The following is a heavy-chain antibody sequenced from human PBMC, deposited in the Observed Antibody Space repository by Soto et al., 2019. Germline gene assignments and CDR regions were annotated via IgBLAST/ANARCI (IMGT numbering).Heavy chain of an antibody. CDR1: GGTFSSYA. Sequence: SVKVSCKASGGTFSSYAISWVRQAPGQGLEWMGGIIPIFGTANYAQKFQGRVTITADESTSTAYMELSSLRSEDTAVYYCARDPGYSGYCYYGMDVWGQGTTVTVSS. J-gene: IGHJ6*02. CDR2: IIPIFGTA. CDR3: ARDPGYSGYCYYGMDV. D-gene: IGHD2-15*01. V-gene: IGHV1-69*13.